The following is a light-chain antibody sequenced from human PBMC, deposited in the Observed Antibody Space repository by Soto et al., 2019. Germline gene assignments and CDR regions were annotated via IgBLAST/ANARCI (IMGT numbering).Light chain of an antibody. CDR2: DVS. CDR1: SSDVGAYNY. CDR3: GSYTTRSNYV. Sequence: SALTQPSSLSGSPGQSITISCTGTSSDVGAYNYVSWYQQHPGKAPKLMIYDVSHRPSGVSHRFSGSKSGNTASLTSSGRQAEDEADYYCGSYTTRSNYVFGTGTKVTGL. J-gene: IGLJ1*01. V-gene: IGLV2-14*01.